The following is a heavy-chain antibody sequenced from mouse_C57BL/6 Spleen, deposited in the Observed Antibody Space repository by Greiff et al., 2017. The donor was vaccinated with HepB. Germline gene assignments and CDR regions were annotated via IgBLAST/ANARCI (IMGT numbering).Heavy chain of an antibody. D-gene: IGHD3-3*01. Sequence: EVHPVESGGGLVKPGGSLKLSCAASGFTFSSYAMSWVRQTPEKRLEWVATISDGGSYTYYPDNVKGRFTISRDNAKNNLYLQMSHLKSEDTAMYYCARRGDGYYFDYWGQGTTLTVSS. CDR3: ARRGDGYYFDY. CDR2: ISDGGSYT. J-gene: IGHJ2*01. CDR1: GFTFSSYA. V-gene: IGHV5-4*01.